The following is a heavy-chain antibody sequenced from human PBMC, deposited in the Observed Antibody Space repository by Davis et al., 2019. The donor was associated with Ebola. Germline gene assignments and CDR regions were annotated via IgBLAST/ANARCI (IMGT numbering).Heavy chain of an antibody. D-gene: IGHD3-22*01. CDR2: ISGSGGST. CDR1: GFTVSTNY. CDR3: ARELDNGYYALDR. Sequence: PGGSLRLSCAASGFTVSTNYMNWARQAPGKGLEWVSAISGSGGSTYYADSVKGRFTISRDNSKNTLYLQMNSLRAEDTAVYYCARELDNGYYALDRWGQGTLVTVSS. V-gene: IGHV3-23*01. J-gene: IGHJ5*02.